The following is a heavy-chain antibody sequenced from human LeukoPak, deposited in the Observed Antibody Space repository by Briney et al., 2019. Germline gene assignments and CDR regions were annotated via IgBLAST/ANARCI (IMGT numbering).Heavy chain of an antibody. CDR3: AREGDAAVPFDY. Sequence: SQTLPLTCTVSGGSISSGGYYWSWIRQHPGKGLEWIGYIYYSGSTYYNPSLKSRVTISVDTSKNQFSLKLSSVTAADTAVYYCAREGDAAVPFDYWGQGTLVTVSS. CDR2: IYYSGST. D-gene: IGHD6-19*01. V-gene: IGHV4-31*03. CDR1: GGSISSGGYY. J-gene: IGHJ4*02.